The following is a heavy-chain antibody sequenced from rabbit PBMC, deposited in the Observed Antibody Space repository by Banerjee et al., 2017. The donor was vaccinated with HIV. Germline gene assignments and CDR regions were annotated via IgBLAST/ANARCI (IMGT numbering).Heavy chain of an antibody. V-gene: IGHV1S47*01. Sequence: QEQLVESRGGLVQPGGSLKLSCKASGFDFSSYGVSWVRQAPGKGLEWIGYIDPVFGSTWYASWVNGRFTISRSTSLNTVDLQMTSLTAADTATYFCARLPSNSGYYDLWGPGTLVTVS. J-gene: IGHJ4*01. CDR3: ARLPSNSGYYDL. D-gene: IGHD1-1*01. CDR2: IDPVFGST. CDR1: GFDFSSYG.